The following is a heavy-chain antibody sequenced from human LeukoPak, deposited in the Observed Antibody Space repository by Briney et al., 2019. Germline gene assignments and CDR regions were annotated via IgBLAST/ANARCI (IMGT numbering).Heavy chain of an antibody. D-gene: IGHD6-19*01. J-gene: IGHJ4*02. CDR3: AREVVGGWYYFDY. Sequence: SETLSLTCAVYGGSFSGYYWSWIRQPPGKGLEWIGYIYYSGSTNYNPSLKSRVTISVDTSKNQFSLKLSSVTAADTAVYYCAREVVGGWYYFDYWGQGTLVTVSS. V-gene: IGHV4-59*12. CDR2: IYYSGST. CDR1: GGSFSGYY.